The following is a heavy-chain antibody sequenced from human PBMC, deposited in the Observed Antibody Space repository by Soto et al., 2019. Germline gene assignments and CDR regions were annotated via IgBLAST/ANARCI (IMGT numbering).Heavy chain of an antibody. J-gene: IGHJ4*02. V-gene: IGHV3-74*01. CDR1: GLTFSGSW. Sequence: EVQLVESGGGLVQPGGSLRLSCAASGLTFSGSWMHWVRQAPGKGLVWVSRVRSDGGETNYADSVKGRFTISRDNAKNTLYLVMNSLRAEDTAVYYCAGDLVVGSGSLGHWGQGTLVTVSS. CDR2: VRSDGGET. D-gene: IGHD3-10*01. CDR3: AGDLVVGSGSLGH.